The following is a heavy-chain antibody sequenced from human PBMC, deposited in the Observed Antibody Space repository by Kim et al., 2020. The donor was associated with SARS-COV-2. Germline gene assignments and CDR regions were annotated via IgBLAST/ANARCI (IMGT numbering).Heavy chain of an antibody. D-gene: IGHD2-2*01. Sequence: TPSLRSRVTISVDTSKNQFSLKLSSVTAADTAVYYCARTSYQLRGGACDYWGQGTLVTVSS. CDR3: ARTSYQLRGGACDY. J-gene: IGHJ4*02. V-gene: IGHV4-39*01.